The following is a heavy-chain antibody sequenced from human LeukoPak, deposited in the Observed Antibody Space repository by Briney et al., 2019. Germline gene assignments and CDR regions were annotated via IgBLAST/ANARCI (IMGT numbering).Heavy chain of an antibody. V-gene: IGHV3-21*01. D-gene: IGHD2-21*02. CDR2: ISSSSSYI. Sequence: GGSLRLSCAASGFTFSSYSMNWVRQAPGKGLEWVSSISSSSSYIYYADSVKGRFTISRDNAKNSLYLLMNSLRAEDTSVYYCARGPLGGDYYFDYWGQGTLVTVSS. CDR1: GFTFSSYS. J-gene: IGHJ4*02. CDR3: ARGPLGGDYYFDY.